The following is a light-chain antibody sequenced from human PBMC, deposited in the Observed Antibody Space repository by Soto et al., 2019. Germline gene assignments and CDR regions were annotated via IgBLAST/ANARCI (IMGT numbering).Light chain of an antibody. Sequence: ETVLTQSPVTLSLSPGDRATLSCRASQDIGTYLIWYQQRVGQAPRLLISDASSRAAGVPARFSGSGSGTEFTLTISGLEPEDFGIYYCQQRGNWPLTFGGGTKVEI. CDR2: DAS. V-gene: IGKV3-11*01. CDR1: QDIGTY. CDR3: QQRGNWPLT. J-gene: IGKJ4*01.